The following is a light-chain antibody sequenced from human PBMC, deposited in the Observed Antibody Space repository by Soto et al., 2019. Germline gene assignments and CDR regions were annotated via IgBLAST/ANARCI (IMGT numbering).Light chain of an antibody. V-gene: IGKV3-20*01. CDR2: GAS. CDR3: QQYGSSLFT. J-gene: IGKJ3*01. Sequence: EIGLTRSPGTLSLSPGERATLSCRASQSVRSSYLAWYQQKPGQSPRLLIYGASSRATGIPDRFSGSGSGTDFTLTISRLEPEDFAVYYCQQYGSSLFTFGPGTKVDIK. CDR1: QSVRSSY.